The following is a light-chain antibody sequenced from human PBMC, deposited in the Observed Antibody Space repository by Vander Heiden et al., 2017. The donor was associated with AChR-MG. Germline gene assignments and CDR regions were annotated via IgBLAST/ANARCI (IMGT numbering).Light chain of an antibody. CDR2: RND. Sequence: HSVLTQPPSASGTPGQRVALSCSGSTSNIRFHYVYWYQHLPGTAPKLLIYRNDQRPAEVPDRFSGSKSGTSASLAIIWLRSEEEAEYYCAVWDDSLSDLVFGTGTKVTVL. CDR3: AVWDDSLSDLV. V-gene: IGLV1-47*01. J-gene: IGLJ1*01. CDR1: TSNIRFHY.